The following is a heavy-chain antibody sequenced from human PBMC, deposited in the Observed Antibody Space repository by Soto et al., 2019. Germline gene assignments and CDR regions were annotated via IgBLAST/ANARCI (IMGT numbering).Heavy chain of an antibody. V-gene: IGHV3-23*01. CDR1: GFTFTSYA. D-gene: IGHD6-13*01. CDR3: AKGSSWDNYFYYGLDV. Sequence: EVHLLESGGGLVQPGGSLRLSCAASGFTFTSYAMSWVRQAAGKGLVWVSTLSGSGDSTYYADSVKGRFIISRDNLKNTLHLQMNSLRADDTAVYYCAKGSSWDNYFYYGLDVWGQGTTVTVSS. CDR2: LSGSGDST. J-gene: IGHJ6*02.